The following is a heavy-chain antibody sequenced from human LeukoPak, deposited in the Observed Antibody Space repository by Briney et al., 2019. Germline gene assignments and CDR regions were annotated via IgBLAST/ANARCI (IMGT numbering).Heavy chain of an antibody. CDR3: ARAAVFWSGYPLYYYYYYMDV. V-gene: IGHV1-18*01. Sequence: ASVKVSCKASGYTFTSYGISWVRQAPGQGLEWMGWISAYNGNTNYAQKLQGRVTMTTDTSTSTAYMELRSLRSDDTAVYYCARAAVFWSGYPLYYYYYYMDVWGKGTTVTVSS. J-gene: IGHJ6*03. CDR2: ISAYNGNT. D-gene: IGHD3-3*01. CDR1: GYTFTSYG.